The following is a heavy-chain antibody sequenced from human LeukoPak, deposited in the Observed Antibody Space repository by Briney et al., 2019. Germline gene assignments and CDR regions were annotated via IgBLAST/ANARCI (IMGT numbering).Heavy chain of an antibody. V-gene: IGHV1-18*01. D-gene: IGHD3-9*01. CDR1: GYTFTNYG. CDR2: ISTSSTNT. CDR3: ARDKDWDLEY. Sequence: ASVNVSCKTSGYTFTNYGISWMRQAPGQGLEWMGWISTSSTNTKYAQNFQGRVTMTTDTSRSTSYMELRSLRSDDTAVYYCARDKDWDLEYWGQGTLVTVSS. J-gene: IGHJ4*02.